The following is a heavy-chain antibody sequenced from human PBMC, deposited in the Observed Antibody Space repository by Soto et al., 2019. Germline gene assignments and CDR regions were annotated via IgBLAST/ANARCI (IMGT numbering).Heavy chain of an antibody. V-gene: IGHV3-7*05. J-gene: IGHJ5*02. CDR1: GFTFRNYW. D-gene: IGHD3-10*01. Sequence: GGSLRLSCAASGFTFRNYWMSWVRQTPGKGLEWVANIKPDGSDTYYVDSVKGRFAISRDNAKNSVYLQMSSLRDEDTAVYYCARGGVAYAEAHHWGQGTLVTVSS. CDR2: IKPDGSDT. CDR3: ARGGVAYAEAHH.